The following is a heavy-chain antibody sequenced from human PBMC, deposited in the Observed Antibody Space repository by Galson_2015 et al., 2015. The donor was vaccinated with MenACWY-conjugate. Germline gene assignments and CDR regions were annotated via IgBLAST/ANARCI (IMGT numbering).Heavy chain of an antibody. Sequence: VTLSLPCSVSGASMKTSDIDSYWAWVRQPPGKGLEWIGSISLSGSTYYHPSLKSRVSMSIDTSSQQFSLRLSSVTAADSAAYYCARDSRRWLVNLGSFYGLDVWGQGTTVAVSS. J-gene: IGHJ6*02. CDR2: ISLSGST. V-gene: IGHV4-39*07. CDR3: ARDSRRWLVNLGSFYGLDV. D-gene: IGHD5-24*01. CDR1: GASMKTSDIDSY.